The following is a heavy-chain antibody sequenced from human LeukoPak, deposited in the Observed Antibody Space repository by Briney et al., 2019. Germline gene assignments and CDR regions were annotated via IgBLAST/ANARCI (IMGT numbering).Heavy chain of an antibody. V-gene: IGHV3-7*01. CDR2: INQDGSEK. J-gene: IGHJ6*03. CDR3: ARVMSASVWRSYGSYDYYYYMDI. Sequence: ETLSLTCTVSGGSISSYYWSWIRQPPGKGLEWVAKINQDGSEKYSVDSMKGRITISRDNAKNSLYLEMNSLRVEDTAVFYCARVMSASVWRSYGSYDYYYYMDIWGRGTTVTVSS. D-gene: IGHD3-16*01. CDR1: GGSISSYY.